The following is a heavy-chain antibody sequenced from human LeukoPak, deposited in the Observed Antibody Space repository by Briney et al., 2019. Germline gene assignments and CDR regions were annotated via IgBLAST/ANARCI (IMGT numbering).Heavy chain of an antibody. Sequence: GASVKLSCKASGYTFTTYYMHWVRQVPGQGLEWMGVLNPSGGSASYAQKFQGRVTMTRDTSKSTVYMELSSLRSEDSAIYYCARGDIDYWGQGTLVTVSS. D-gene: IGHD2-15*01. J-gene: IGHJ4*02. CDR2: LNPSGGSA. V-gene: IGHV1-46*01. CDR1: GYTFTTYY. CDR3: ARGDIDY.